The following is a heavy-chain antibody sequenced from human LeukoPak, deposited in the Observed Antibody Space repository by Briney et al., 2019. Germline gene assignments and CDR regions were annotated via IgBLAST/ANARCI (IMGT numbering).Heavy chain of an antibody. D-gene: IGHD2-2*02. Sequence: GGSLRLSCTASGFTFGAYAMSWFRQAPGKGLGWVGFIRSKAYGGTTEYAASVKGRFTISRDDSKSIAYLQMNSLKTEDTAVYYCTRGKYCSSTSCYSYYYYGMDVWGQGTTVTVSS. V-gene: IGHV3-49*03. CDR3: TRGKYCSSTSCYSYYYYGMDV. J-gene: IGHJ6*02. CDR2: IRSKAYGGTT. CDR1: GFTFGAYA.